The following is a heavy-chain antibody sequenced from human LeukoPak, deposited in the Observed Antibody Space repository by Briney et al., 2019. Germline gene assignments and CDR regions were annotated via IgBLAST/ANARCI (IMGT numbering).Heavy chain of an antibody. CDR1: GGSISSYY. D-gene: IGHD2-15*01. CDR3: ARECSGGSCYNWFDY. Sequence: SETLSLTCTVSGGSISSYYWSWIRHPAGKGLEWIGRIYTSGSTDYNPSLKSRVTMSVDTSKNQFSLKLSSVTAADTAVYYCARECSGGSCYNWFDYWGQGTLVTVSS. CDR2: IYTSGST. J-gene: IGHJ4*02. V-gene: IGHV4-4*07.